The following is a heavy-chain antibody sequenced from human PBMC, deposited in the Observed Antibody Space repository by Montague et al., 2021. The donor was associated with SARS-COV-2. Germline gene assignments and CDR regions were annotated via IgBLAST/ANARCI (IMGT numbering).Heavy chain of an antibody. CDR2: ISYDGSNK. CDR1: GFTFSSYA. J-gene: IGHJ4*02. D-gene: IGHD5-18*01. Sequence: SFSASGFTFSSYAMHWVRQAPGKGLEWVAVISYDGSNKYYADSVKGRFTISRDNSKNTLYLQMNSLRAEDTAVYYCAAPMVKDYWGQGTLVTVSS. V-gene: IGHV3-30-3*01. CDR3: AAPMVKDY.